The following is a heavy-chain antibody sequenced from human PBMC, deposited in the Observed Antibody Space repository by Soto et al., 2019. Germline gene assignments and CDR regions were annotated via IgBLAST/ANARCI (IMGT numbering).Heavy chain of an antibody. D-gene: IGHD3-10*01. CDR1: VGSISSGGYS. J-gene: IGHJ3*02. CDR2: IYYSGST. CDR3: ARGAWFGETYAFDI. Sequence: PSETLSLTCTVSVGSISSGGYSWSWIRQHPGKGLEWIGYIYYSGSTYYNPSLKSRVTISVDTSKNQFSLKLSSVTAADTAVYYCARGAWFGETYAFDIWGQGTMVTVSS. V-gene: IGHV4-31*03.